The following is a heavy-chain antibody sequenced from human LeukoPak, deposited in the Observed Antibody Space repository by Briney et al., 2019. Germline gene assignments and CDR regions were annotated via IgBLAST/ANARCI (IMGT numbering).Heavy chain of an antibody. D-gene: IGHD3-22*01. J-gene: IGHJ4*02. V-gene: IGHV3-23*01. CDR2: ISGSGGST. Sequence: GGSLRLSCAASGFAFGKYAMNWVRQAPGKGLEWVSAISGSGGSTYYADSVKGRFTISRDNAKNSLYLQMNSLRAEDTAVYYCARPITYYYDSSGLFDYWGQGTLVTVSS. CDR3: ARPITYYYDSSGLFDY. CDR1: GFAFGKYA.